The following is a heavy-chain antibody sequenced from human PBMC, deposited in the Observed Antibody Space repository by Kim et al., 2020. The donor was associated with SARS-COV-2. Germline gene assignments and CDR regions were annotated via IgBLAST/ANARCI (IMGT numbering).Heavy chain of an antibody. CDR2: IYHSGST. J-gene: IGHJ4*02. CDR1: GGSISSSNW. D-gene: IGHD6-19*01. CDR3: ASFLAVAGYFDY. V-gene: IGHV4-4*02. Sequence: SETLSLTCAVSGGSISSSNWWSWVRQPPGKGLEWIGEIYHSGSTNYNPSLKSRVTISVDKSKNQFSLKLSSVTAADTAVYYCASFLAVAGYFDYWGQGTLVTVSS.